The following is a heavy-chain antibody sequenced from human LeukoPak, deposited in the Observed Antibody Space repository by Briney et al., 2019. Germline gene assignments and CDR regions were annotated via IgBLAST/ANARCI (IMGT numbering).Heavy chain of an antibody. CDR2: IYYTGST. V-gene: IGHV4-59*01. CDR3: ARFYYDSSGFYYYFDY. D-gene: IGHD3-22*01. J-gene: IGHJ4*02. CDR1: GGSISSYY. Sequence: SETLSLTCTVSGGSISSYYWSWIRQPPGKGLEWVGYIYYTGSTNYNPSLKSRVTISVDTSKNQFSLKLSSVTAADTAVYYCARFYYDSSGFYYYFDYWGQGALVTVSS.